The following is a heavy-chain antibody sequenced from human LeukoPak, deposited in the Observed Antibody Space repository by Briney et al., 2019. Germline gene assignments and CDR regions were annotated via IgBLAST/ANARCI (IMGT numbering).Heavy chain of an antibody. J-gene: IGHJ4*02. CDR2: IYSTGNT. V-gene: IGHV4-39*07. CDR1: GDFIRSGHYY. Sequence: PSETLSLTCTVSGDFIRSGHYYWGWIRQSPGKGLEWMGSIYSTGNTHYNPSLESRLIISVDTSKNSFSLKLSSVTAADTAVYYCASQTFVDTAMADYFDYWGQGTLVTVSS. CDR3: ASQTFVDTAMADYFDY. D-gene: IGHD5-18*01.